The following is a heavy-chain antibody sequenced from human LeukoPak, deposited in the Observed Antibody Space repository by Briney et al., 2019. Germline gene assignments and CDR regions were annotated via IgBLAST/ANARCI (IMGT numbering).Heavy chain of an antibody. V-gene: IGHV3-53*01. CDR1: GITVSSND. CDR2: IYSGGRT. CDR3: AGVLRGAFDI. Sequence: GGSLRLSCTASGITVSSNDMCWVRQAPGKGLEWTSLIYSGGRTDYADSVKGRFTISRDNSKNMVYLQMNSLRGDDTAVYYCAGVLRGAFDIWGQGKMVAVSS. J-gene: IGHJ3*02.